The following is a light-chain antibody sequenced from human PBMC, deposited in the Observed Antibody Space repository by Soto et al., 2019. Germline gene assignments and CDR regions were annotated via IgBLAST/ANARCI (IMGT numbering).Light chain of an antibody. Sequence: DIVMTQSPLSLPVTPGEPASISCRSSQSLLQSNGNNYLDWYVQKPGQSPQLLIYLGSNRASGVPDRFSGSGSGTDYTLKISRVEAEDVGVYYCMQALQTPLTFGGGTKVAIK. J-gene: IGKJ4*01. CDR2: LGS. CDR1: QSLLQSNGNNY. V-gene: IGKV2-28*01. CDR3: MQALQTPLT.